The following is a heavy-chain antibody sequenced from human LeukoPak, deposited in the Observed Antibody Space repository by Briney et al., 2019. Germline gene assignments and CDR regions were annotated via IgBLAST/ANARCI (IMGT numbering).Heavy chain of an antibody. D-gene: IGHD1-26*01. J-gene: IGHJ4*02. Sequence: SETLSLTCTVSGGSISSSSYYWGGFRQPPGKGLEWIGSIYYSGSTYYNPSLKSRVSISVDRSKNQFSLKLSSVTAADTAVYYCARAHRGSYFDYWGQGTLVTVSS. V-gene: IGHV4-39*07. CDR2: IYYSGST. CDR3: ARAHRGSYFDY. CDR1: GGSISSSSYY.